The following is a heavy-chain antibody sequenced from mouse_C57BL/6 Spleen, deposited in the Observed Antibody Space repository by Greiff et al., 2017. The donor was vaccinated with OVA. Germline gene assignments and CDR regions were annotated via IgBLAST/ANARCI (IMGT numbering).Heavy chain of an antibody. J-gene: IGHJ3*01. V-gene: IGHV1-76*01. D-gene: IGHD2-1*01. Sequence: QVQLQQSGAELVRPGASVKLSCKASGYTFTDYYINWVKQRPGQGLEWIARIYPGSGNPYYNEKFKGKATLTTEKSSSTAYMQLSSLTSEDSAVYFCARSLYGNYLAWFAYWGQGTLVTVSA. CDR1: GYTFTDYY. CDR3: ARSLYGNYLAWFAY. CDR2: IYPGSGNP.